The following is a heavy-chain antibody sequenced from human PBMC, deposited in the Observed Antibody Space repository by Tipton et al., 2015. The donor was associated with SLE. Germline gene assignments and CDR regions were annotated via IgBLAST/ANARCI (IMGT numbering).Heavy chain of an antibody. CDR1: GGTFSSYA. Sequence: QLVQSGAEEKKPGSSVKVSCKASGGTFSSYAISWVRQAPGQGLEWMGGIIPIFGTANYAQKFQGRVTITTDESTSTAYMELSSLRSEDTAVYYCASGDCSSTSCYRAEYFQHWGQGTLVTVSS. CDR2: IIPIFGTA. V-gene: IGHV1-69*05. CDR3: ASGDCSSTSCYRAEYFQH. D-gene: IGHD2-2*01. J-gene: IGHJ1*01.